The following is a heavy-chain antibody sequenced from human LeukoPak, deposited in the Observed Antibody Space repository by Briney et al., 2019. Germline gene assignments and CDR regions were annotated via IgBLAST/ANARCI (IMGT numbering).Heavy chain of an antibody. J-gene: IGHJ6*03. V-gene: IGHV3-7*01. Sequence: GGSLRLSCAASGFTFSSYWMSWVRQAPGKGLEWAANIKQDGSEKYYVDSVKGRFTISRDNAKNSLYLQMNSLRAEDTAVYYCARDDYVWGVNYYYYYMDVWGKGTTVTVSS. CDR3: ARDDYVWGVNYYYYYMDV. CDR2: IKQDGSEK. CDR1: GFTFSSYW. D-gene: IGHD3-16*01.